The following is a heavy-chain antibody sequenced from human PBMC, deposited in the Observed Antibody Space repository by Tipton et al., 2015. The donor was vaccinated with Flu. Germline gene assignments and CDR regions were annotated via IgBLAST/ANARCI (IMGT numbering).Heavy chain of an antibody. D-gene: IGHD1-26*01. J-gene: IGHJ3*02. CDR3: AREGVGNAFDI. V-gene: IGHV4-38-2*02. Sequence: TLSLTCTVSGYSISSGYYWGWIRQPPGKGLEWIGSIYHSGSTYYNPSLKSRVTISVDTSKNQFSLKLSSVTAADTAVYYCAREGVGNAFDIWGQGTMVTVSS. CDR2: IYHSGST. CDR1: GYSISSGYY.